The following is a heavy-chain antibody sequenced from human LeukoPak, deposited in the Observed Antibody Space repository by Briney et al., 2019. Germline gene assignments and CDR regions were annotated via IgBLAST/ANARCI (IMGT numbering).Heavy chain of an antibody. V-gene: IGHV4-61*02. CDR2: ISTSGST. CDR3: AMGGGLGIVDY. CDR1: GGSISSGTYY. Sequence: SETLSLTCTVSGGSISSGTYYWRWIRQPAGKGLEWIGRISTSGSTDYNPSLKSRVTISVDMSKNQFSLKLSSVTAADTAVYYCAMGGGLGIVDYWGQGTLVTVTS. J-gene: IGHJ4*02. D-gene: IGHD7-27*01.